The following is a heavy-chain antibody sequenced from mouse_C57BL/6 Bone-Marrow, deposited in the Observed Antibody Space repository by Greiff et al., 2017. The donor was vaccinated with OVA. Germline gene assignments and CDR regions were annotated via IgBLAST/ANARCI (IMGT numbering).Heavy chain of an antibody. Sequence: VQLQQPGAELVRPGTSVKLSCKASGYTFTSYWMHWVKQRPGQGLEWIGVIDPSDSYTNYNQKLKGKATLTVDTSSSTAYMQLSSLTSEDSAVYYCASKTTVPGFDYWGQGTTLTVSS. CDR3: ASKTTVPGFDY. D-gene: IGHD1-1*01. CDR1: GYTFTSYW. J-gene: IGHJ2*01. CDR2: IDPSDSYT. V-gene: IGHV1-59*01.